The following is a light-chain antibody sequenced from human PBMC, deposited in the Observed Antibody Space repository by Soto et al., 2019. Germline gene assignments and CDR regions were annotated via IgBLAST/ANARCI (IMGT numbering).Light chain of an antibody. V-gene: IGKV3-20*01. Sequence: EIVLTQSPGTLSLSPGERATLSCRASQSVSSSYLAWYQQKPGQAPRLLIYGASSRATGIPDRFSGSGSGTDVTLTISRREPEDFAVYYCQQYGISPPYTFGQGTKLDIK. CDR1: QSVSSSY. CDR2: GAS. CDR3: QQYGISPPYT. J-gene: IGKJ2*01.